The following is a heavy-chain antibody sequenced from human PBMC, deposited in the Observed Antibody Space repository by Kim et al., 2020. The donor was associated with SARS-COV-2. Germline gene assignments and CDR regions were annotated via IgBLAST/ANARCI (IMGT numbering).Heavy chain of an antibody. Sequence: LKGRVTISVDTSKNQFSLKLSSVTAADTAVYYCARGSAGGDYYYYYGMDVWGQGTTVTVSS. V-gene: IGHV4-34*01. CDR3: ARGSAGGDYYYYYGMDV. D-gene: IGHD3-16*01. J-gene: IGHJ6*02.